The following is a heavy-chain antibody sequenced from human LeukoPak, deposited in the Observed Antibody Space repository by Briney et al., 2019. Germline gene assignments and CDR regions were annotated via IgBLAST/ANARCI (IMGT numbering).Heavy chain of an antibody. Sequence: ASVKVSCKASGYTFTVYYMHWVRQAPGQGLEWMGWINPNSGGTNYAQKFQGRVTMTRDTSISTAYMELSRLRSDDTAVYYCARFKVSDWDAFDIWGQGTMVTVSS. CDR2: INPNSGGT. D-gene: IGHD2-21*01. CDR1: GYTFTVYY. V-gene: IGHV1-2*02. J-gene: IGHJ3*02. CDR3: ARFKVSDWDAFDI.